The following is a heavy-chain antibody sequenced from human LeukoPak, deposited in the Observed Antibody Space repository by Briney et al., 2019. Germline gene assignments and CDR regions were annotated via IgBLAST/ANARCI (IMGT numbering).Heavy chain of an antibody. J-gene: IGHJ3*01. CDR2: ISVSSRNVI. CDR1: GFTFSTYA. CDR3: ARDFGPRLYAFDV. Sequence: GGSLRLSCSASGFTFSTYAMTWVRQAPGEGLEWLSYISVSSRNVIDYADSVKGRFTISRDDAKNSLYLQMNSLRAEDTAVYFCARDFGPRLYAFDVWGQGTMITVSS. V-gene: IGHV3-48*04. D-gene: IGHD3-16*01.